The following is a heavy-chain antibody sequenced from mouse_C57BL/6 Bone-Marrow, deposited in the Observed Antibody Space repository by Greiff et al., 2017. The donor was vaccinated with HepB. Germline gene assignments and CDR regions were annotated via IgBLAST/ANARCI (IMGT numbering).Heavy chain of an antibody. CDR1: GYTFTSYW. CDR2: IHPNSGST. J-gene: IGHJ2*01. CDR3: ARSYYYGSRYYFDY. Sequence: VQLQQPGAELVKPGASVKVSCKASGYTFTSYWMHWVKQRPGQGLEWIGMIHPNSGSTNYNEKFKSKATLTVDKSSSTAYMQLSSLTSEDSAVYYCARSYYYGSRYYFDYWGQGTTLTVSS. D-gene: IGHD1-1*01. V-gene: IGHV1-64*01.